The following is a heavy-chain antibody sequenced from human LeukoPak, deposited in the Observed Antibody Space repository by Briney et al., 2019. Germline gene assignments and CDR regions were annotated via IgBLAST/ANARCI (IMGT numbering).Heavy chain of an antibody. V-gene: IGHV6-1*01. CDR2: AYYRSKWYY. CDR3: SLARSEYHYGMDV. J-gene: IGHJ6*02. CDR1: GDSVSSISVA. Sequence: SQTLSLTCAISGDSVSSISVAWNWIRQSPSRGLEWLGRAYYRSKWYYEYAVSVKSRINISPDASKNQFSLQLTSVTPEDTAVYYCSLARSEYHYGMDVWGQGTTVTVSS.